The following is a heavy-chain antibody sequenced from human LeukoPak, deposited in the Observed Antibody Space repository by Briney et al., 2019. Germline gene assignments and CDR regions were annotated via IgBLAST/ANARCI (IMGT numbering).Heavy chain of an antibody. CDR1: RYNFIGYY. V-gene: IGHV1-2*02. D-gene: IGHD1-26*01. J-gene: IGHJ1*01. Sequence: ASVKVSCKSSRYNFIGYYMNLVRQAPGQGLEWMGWINPESGDTNYVQKFQGRVTMTRDTSIKTVEMELSSLRSDDTAVYYCATGEKGTSWWDDLQHWGQGTLVTVSS. CDR2: INPESGDT. CDR3: ATGEKGTSWWDDLQH.